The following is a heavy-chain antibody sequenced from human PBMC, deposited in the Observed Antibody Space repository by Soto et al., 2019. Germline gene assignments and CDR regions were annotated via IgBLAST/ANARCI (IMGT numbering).Heavy chain of an antibody. Sequence: SVKVSCKASGGTFSSYAISWVRQAPGQGLEWMGGIIPIFGTANYAQKFQGRVTITADESTSTAYMELSSLRSEDTAVYYCARVRGDFWSGSYFNPGVYGMDVWGQGTTVTVSS. J-gene: IGHJ6*02. CDR1: GGTFSSYA. CDR2: IIPIFGTA. V-gene: IGHV1-69*13. CDR3: ARVRGDFWSGSYFNPGVYGMDV. D-gene: IGHD3-3*01.